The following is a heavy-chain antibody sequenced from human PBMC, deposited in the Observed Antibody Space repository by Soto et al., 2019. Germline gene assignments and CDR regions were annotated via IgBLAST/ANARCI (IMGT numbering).Heavy chain of an antibody. CDR1: GGSFSGYY. CDR2: INHSGST. Sequence: SETLSLTCAVYGGSFSGYYWSWIRQPPGKGLEWIGEINHSGSTNYNPSLKSRVTISVDTSKNQFSLKLSSVTAADTAVYYCARGAKYYDILTGYYREGWFDPWGQGTLVTVSS. CDR3: ARGAKYYDILTGYYREGWFDP. D-gene: IGHD3-9*01. J-gene: IGHJ5*02. V-gene: IGHV4-34*01.